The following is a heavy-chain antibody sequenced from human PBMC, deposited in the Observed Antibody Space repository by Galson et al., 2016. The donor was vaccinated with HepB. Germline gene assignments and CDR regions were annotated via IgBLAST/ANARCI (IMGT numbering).Heavy chain of an antibody. CDR3: ARVREQQLLDAFDI. D-gene: IGHD6-13*01. Sequence: SLRLSCAASGFTFRSNNMNWVRQAPGKGPEWVSSISSGSSYIYYADSVKGRFTVPRDNAKNSLYLQMNSLRAEDTAVYYCARVREQQLLDAFDIWGQGTMVTVSS. CDR1: GFTFRSNN. V-gene: IGHV3-21*01. CDR2: ISSGSSYI. J-gene: IGHJ3*02.